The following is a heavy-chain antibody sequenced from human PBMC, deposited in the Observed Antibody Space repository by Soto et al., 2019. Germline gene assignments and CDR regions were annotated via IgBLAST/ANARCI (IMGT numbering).Heavy chain of an antibody. CDR2: IWHDGNNK. J-gene: IGHJ6*02. D-gene: IGHD1-26*01. CDR1: GFTFSNYG. V-gene: IGHV3-33*01. Sequence: GGSLRLSCAASGFTFSNYGMHWVRQAPGKGLEWVAIIWHDGNNKYYADSVRGRFIISRDNSKNRLYLQMNSLRAEDTAVYYCGSELVGASVSYGLGVWGQGAPVAVSS. CDR3: GSELVGASVSYGLGV.